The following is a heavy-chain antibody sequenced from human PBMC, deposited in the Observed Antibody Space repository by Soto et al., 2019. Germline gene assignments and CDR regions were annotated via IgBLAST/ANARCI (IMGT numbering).Heavy chain of an antibody. J-gene: IGHJ4*02. CDR1: GFTFSNYA. CDR3: AKDSSGWSQGILVS. D-gene: IGHD6-19*01. Sequence: GGSLRLSCAASGFTFSNYAGGWVRQAPGKGLEWVSVISDNGGKTYYADSAKGRLTISRDNSKSTLYLQMDSLRAEDTAVYFCAKDSSGWSQGILVSWGQGTLVTV. V-gene: IGHV3-23*01. CDR2: ISDNGGKT.